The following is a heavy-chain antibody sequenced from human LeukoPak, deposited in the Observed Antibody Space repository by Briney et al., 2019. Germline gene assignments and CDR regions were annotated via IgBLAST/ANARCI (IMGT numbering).Heavy chain of an antibody. CDR3: AISTGFSYIFDY. CDR2: IYSGGGT. Sequence: PGGSLRLSCAASGFTFSTKYMTWVRQAPGKGLEWVSVIYSGGGTYYADSVKGRFTISRDNSKNTLYLQMNSLRAEDTAVYYCAISTGFSYIFDYWGQGTLVTVS. CDR1: GFTFSTKY. D-gene: IGHD1-14*01. V-gene: IGHV3-53*01. J-gene: IGHJ4*02.